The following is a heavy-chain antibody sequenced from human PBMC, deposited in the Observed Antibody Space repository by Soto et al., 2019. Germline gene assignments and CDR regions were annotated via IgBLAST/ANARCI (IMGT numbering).Heavy chain of an antibody. J-gene: IGHJ4*02. D-gene: IGHD1-26*01. V-gene: IGHV4-31*03. CDR2: IYYSGTT. Sequence: QVQLQESGPGLVKPSQTLSLTCTVSGGSVSSGGYYWSWIRQHPGKGLEWIGNIYYSGTTHYNPYLKSRVTLSVDTSKNKFSLKLSFVTAADTAVYYCARGGGGRYHPFDYWGQGTLVTVSS. CDR3: ARGGGGRYHPFDY. CDR1: GGSVSSGGYY.